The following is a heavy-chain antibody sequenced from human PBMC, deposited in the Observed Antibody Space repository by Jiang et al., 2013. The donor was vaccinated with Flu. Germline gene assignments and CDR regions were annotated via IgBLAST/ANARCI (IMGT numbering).Heavy chain of an antibody. CDR2: IWADGSN. Sequence: RLSCAASGFSFENYGMHWVRQAPGRGLEWLAVIWADGSNYADFVKGRLTISRDNSKNILYLQMNSLRDDDTGLYYCARDSDTDYYFDFWGQGTLVTVSS. CDR1: GFSFENYG. J-gene: IGHJ4*02. V-gene: IGHV3-33*01. CDR3: ARDSDTDYYFDF. D-gene: IGHD4/OR15-4a*01.